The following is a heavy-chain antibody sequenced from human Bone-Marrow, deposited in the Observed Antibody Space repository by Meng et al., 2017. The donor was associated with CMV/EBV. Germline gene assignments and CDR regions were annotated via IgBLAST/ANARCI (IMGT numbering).Heavy chain of an antibody. CDR1: GFTFSSYA. CDR2: ISYDGSNK. CDR3: AREDPTDYGEDY. D-gene: IGHD4-17*01. J-gene: IGHJ4*02. Sequence: GESLKISCAASGFTFSSYAMHWVRQAPGKGLEWVAVISYDGSNKYYADSVKGRFTISRDNSKNTLYLQMNSLRAEDTAVYYCAREDPTDYGEDYWGQGTLVTVSS. V-gene: IGHV3-30-3*01.